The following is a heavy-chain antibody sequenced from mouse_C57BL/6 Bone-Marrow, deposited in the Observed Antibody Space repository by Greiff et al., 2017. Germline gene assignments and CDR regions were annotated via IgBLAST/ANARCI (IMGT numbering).Heavy chain of an antibody. Sequence: VQLKESGPELVKPGASVKISCKASGYSFTDYNMNWVKQSNGKSLEWIGVINPNYGTTRYNQKFKGKATLTVDQSSSTAYMQLNSLTSEDSAVYYCARGGFLLRSSWFAYWGQGTLVTVSA. J-gene: IGHJ3*01. D-gene: IGHD1-1*01. V-gene: IGHV1-39*01. CDR1: GYSFTDYN. CDR2: INPNYGTT. CDR3: ARGGFLLRSSWFAY.